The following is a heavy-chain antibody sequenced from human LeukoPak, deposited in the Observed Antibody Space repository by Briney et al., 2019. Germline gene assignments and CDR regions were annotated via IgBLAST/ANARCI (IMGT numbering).Heavy chain of an antibody. CDR3: ARGYCSSTSCYYRKGWFDP. CDR2: INPSGGST. Sequence: GASVKVSCKASGYTFTGYYMHWVRQAPGQGLEWMGIINPSGGSTSYAQKFQGRVTMTRDTSTSTVYMELSSLRSEDTAVYYCARGYCSSTSCYYRKGWFDPWGQGTLVTVSS. J-gene: IGHJ5*02. CDR1: GYTFTGYY. D-gene: IGHD2-2*01. V-gene: IGHV1-46*01.